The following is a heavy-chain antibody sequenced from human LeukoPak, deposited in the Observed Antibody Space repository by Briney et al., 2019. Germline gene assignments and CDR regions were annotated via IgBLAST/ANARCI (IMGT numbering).Heavy chain of an antibody. V-gene: IGHV4-61*01. CDR1: GGSISSGSYY. CDR2: IYYSGST. D-gene: IGHD6-6*01. CDR3: AREEQLAEYFQH. J-gene: IGHJ1*01. Sequence: SQTLSLTCTVSGGSISSGSYYWSWIRQPPGKGLEWIGYIYYSGSTNYNPSLKSRVTISVDTSKNQFSLKLSSVTAADTAVYYCAREEQLAEYFQHWGQGTLVTVSS.